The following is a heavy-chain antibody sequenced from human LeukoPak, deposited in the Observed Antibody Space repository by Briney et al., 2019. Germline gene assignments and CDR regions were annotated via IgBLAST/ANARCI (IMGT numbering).Heavy chain of an antibody. V-gene: IGHV3-30*04. CDR2: ISYDGSNK. J-gene: IGHJ4*02. CDR3: ARGYYYDSSGHFDY. D-gene: IGHD3-22*01. Sequence: GGSLRLSCAASGFTFSSYAMHWVRQAPGKGLEWVAVISYDGSNKYYADSVKGRFTISRDNSKNTLYLQMNSLRAEDTAVYYCARGYYYDSSGHFDYWGQGTLVTVSS. CDR1: GFTFSSYA.